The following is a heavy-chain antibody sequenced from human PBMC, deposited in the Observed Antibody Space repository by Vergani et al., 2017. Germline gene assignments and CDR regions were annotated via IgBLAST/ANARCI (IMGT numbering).Heavy chain of an antibody. J-gene: IGHJ4*02. V-gene: IGHV1-2*02. CDR3: ARDLGGRIPLTTVTTLGWYFDY. CDR1: GYTFTGYY. D-gene: IGHD4-17*01. Sequence: QVQLVQSGAEVKKPGASVKVSCKASGYTFTGYYMHWVRQAPGQGLEWMGWINPNSGGTNYAQKFQGRVTMTRVTSISTAYMGLCRVGSDDTAVYYWARDLGGRIPLTTVTTLGWYFDYWGQGTLVTVSS. CDR2: INPNSGGT.